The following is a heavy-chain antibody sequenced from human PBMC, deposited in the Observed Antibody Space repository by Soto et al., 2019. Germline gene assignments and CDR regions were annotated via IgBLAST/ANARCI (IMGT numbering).Heavy chain of an antibody. CDR1: GYTFSSYF. V-gene: IGHV1-18*01. CDR3: ARDLPPVDY. Sequence: QVQLVQSGAEVKKPGASVKVSCKASGYTFSSYFISWVRQAPGQGLEWMGWISAYNGNTNYVQNLQGRVTMTTDTSTSTDYMELRSLRSDDTAVYYCARDLPPVDYWGQGTLVTVSS. J-gene: IGHJ4*02. CDR2: ISAYNGNT.